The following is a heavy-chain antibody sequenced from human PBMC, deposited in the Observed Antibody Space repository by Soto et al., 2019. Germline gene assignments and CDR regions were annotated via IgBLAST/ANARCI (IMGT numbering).Heavy chain of an antibody. Sequence: PLETLCLPWTVSCGSLSRSSSFWGWIRQPPGEGLGWVGSIYYSGSTYYNPSLKNRVTISVNKSKNQCSLKLSSVTAADTAVYYCAREKARSSSWNPGRYFDYWGQGTLVTVSS. V-gene: IGHV4-39*07. CDR3: AREKARSSSWNPGRYFDY. CDR1: CGSLSRSSSF. CDR2: IYYSGST. D-gene: IGHD6-13*01. J-gene: IGHJ4*02.